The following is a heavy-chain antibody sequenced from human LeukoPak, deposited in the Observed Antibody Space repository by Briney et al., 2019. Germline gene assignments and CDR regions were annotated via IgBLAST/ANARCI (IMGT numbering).Heavy chain of an antibody. CDR2: INSDGSST. D-gene: IGHD3-10*01. CDR3: ARDLSGSGSYHDY. CDR1: GFTFSSYW. J-gene: IGHJ4*02. V-gene: IGHV3-74*01. Sequence: GGSLRLSCAASGFTFSSYWMHWVRQAPGKGLVWVSRINSDGSSTSYADSVKGRLTISRENAKNTLYLQRNSLRAEDTAVYYCARDLSGSGSYHDYWGQGTLVTVSS.